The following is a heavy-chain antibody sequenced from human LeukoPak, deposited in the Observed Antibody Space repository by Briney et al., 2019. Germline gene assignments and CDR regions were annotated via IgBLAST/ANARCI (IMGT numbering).Heavy chain of an antibody. CDR2: IYPGDSDT. V-gene: IGHV5-51*01. J-gene: IGHJ4*02. CDR1: GYTFGAHW. Sequence: GESLKISCKGSGYTFGAHWIAWVRQMPGKGLEWMGIIYPGDSDTQYSPSFRGQVIISADKSISTAYLQWTSLKAPHTAIYYCARLYCSGTSCYLYPDYWGQGTLVTVSS. CDR3: ARLYCSGTSCYLYPDY. D-gene: IGHD2-15*01.